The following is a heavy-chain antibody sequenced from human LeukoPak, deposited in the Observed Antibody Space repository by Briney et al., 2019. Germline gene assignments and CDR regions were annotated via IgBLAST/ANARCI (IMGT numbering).Heavy chain of an antibody. J-gene: IGHJ6*02. Sequence: GGSLRLSCAASGFTFSSYGMQWVRQAPGKGLEWVAYIRYDGSNKYYADSVKGRFTISRDTSKNTLYLQMNSLRAEDTAVYYCAKDYYGSGSYTYYYGMDVWGQGTTVTVSS. V-gene: IGHV3-30*02. CDR3: AKDYYGSGSYTYYYGMDV. D-gene: IGHD3-10*01. CDR2: IRYDGSNK. CDR1: GFTFSSYG.